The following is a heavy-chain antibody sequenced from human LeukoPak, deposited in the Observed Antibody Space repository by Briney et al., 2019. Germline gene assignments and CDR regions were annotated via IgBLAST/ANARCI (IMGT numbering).Heavy chain of an antibody. CDR1: GGSISSSSYY. Sequence: SETLSLTCTVSGGSISSSSYYWGWIRQPPGKGLEWIGSIYYSGSTYYNPSLKSRVTISVDTSKNQFSLKLSSVTAADAAVYYCARQVGWLQLVWYFDYWGQGTLVTVSS. CDR3: ARQVGWLQLVWYFDY. CDR2: IYYSGST. J-gene: IGHJ4*02. V-gene: IGHV4-39*01. D-gene: IGHD5-24*01.